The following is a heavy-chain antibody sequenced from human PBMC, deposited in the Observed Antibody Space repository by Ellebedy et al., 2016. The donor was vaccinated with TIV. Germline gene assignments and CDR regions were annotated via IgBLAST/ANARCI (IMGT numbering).Heavy chain of an antibody. Sequence: PGGSLRLSCAASGFTVSSYWMYWVRQAPGKGLVWVSRIISDGTIINHADSVKGRFTISRDNAKNTLYLQMNSLRAEDTAVYYCVRELAHCAGDCLYLWGQGTLVTVSS. J-gene: IGHJ4*01. CDR2: IISDGTII. CDR1: GFTVSSYW. CDR3: VRELAHCAGDCLYL. V-gene: IGHV3-74*01. D-gene: IGHD2-21*02.